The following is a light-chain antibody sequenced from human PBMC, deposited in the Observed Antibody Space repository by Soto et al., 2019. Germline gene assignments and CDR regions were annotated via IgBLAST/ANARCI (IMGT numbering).Light chain of an antibody. CDR3: QQYNNWHLPIT. CDR1: QSVSSN. CDR2: GAS. Sequence: EIVMTQSPATLSVSPGERATLSCRASQSVSSNLAWYQQKPGQAPRLLIYGASTRATGIPARFSGSGSGTEFTLTISSLQSEDFAVYYCQQYNNWHLPITFGQGTRLEIK. J-gene: IGKJ5*01. V-gene: IGKV3-15*01.